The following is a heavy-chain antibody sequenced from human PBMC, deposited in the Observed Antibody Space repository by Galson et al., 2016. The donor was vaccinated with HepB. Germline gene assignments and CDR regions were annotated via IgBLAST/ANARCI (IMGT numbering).Heavy chain of an antibody. Sequence: SLRLSCAASGIPFSGFRMDWVRQAPGMGLEWVSSINGDSTATYYADSVKGRFTISRDNAKNSLYLRMRSLRAEDTAVYYCARDWAKIYDRSGNVTLKDYWGPGTLVTVSS. V-gene: IGHV3-21*01. CDR3: ARDWAKIYDRSGNVTLKDY. J-gene: IGHJ4*02. D-gene: IGHD3-22*01. CDR2: INGDSTAT. CDR1: GIPFSGFR.